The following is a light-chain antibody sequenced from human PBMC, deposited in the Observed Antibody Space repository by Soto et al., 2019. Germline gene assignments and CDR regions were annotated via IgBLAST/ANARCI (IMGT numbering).Light chain of an antibody. CDR1: QSVSSN. CDR3: QQSYSTPLT. Sequence: EIVMTQSPATLSVSPGERVTLSCRASQSVSSNLAWYQQKPGQAPRLLIYGASTRTTGIPDRFSGSGSGTDFTLTISSLQPEDFATYYCQQSYSTPLTFGGGTKVDIK. J-gene: IGKJ4*01. V-gene: IGKV3D-15*01. CDR2: GAS.